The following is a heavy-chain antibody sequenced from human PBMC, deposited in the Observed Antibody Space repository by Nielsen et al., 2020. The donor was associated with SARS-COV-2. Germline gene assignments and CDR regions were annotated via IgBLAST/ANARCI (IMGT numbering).Heavy chain of an antibody. Sequence: SETLSLTCAISGDIASSNSAAWNWIRQSPSRGLEWLGRTYYRSKWYNDYAVSVKSRITINPDTSKNQFSLQLNSVTPEDTAVYYCARDSSWPYYYYYGMDVWGQGTTVTVSS. CDR2: TYYRSKWYN. D-gene: IGHD6-13*01. V-gene: IGHV6-1*01. CDR1: GDIASSNSAA. CDR3: ARDSSWPYYYYYGMDV. J-gene: IGHJ6*02.